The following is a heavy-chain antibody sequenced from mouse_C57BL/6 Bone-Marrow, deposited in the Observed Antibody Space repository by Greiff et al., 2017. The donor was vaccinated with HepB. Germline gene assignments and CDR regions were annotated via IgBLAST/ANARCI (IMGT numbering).Heavy chain of an antibody. Sequence: EVKVVESEGGLVQPGSSMKLSCTASGFTFSDYYMAWVRQVPEKGLEWVANINYDGSSTYYLDSLKSRFIISRDNAKNILYLQMSSLKSEDTATYYCARITTGSREGADYWGQGTSVTVSS. CDR2: INYDGSST. CDR3: ARITTGSREGADY. V-gene: IGHV5-16*01. D-gene: IGHD1-1*01. CDR1: GFTFSDYY. J-gene: IGHJ4*01.